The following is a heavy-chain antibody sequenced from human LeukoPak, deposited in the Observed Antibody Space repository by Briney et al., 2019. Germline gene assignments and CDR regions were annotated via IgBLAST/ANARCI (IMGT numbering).Heavy chain of an antibody. CDR1: SGSISSYY. D-gene: IGHD1-14*01. V-gene: IGHV4-59*01. CDR2: IYSSGST. J-gene: IGHJ3*02. Sequence: SETLSLTCTVSSGSISSYYWSWIRQPPGKGLEWIGHIYSSGSTNYNPSLKSRVTISVDTSKNQLSLKLSSVTAADTALYYCARDLTEAFDIWGQGTMVTVSS. CDR3: ARDLTEAFDI.